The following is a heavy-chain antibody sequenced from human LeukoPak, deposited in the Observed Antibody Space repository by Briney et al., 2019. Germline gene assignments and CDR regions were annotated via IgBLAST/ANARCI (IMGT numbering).Heavy chain of an antibody. CDR2: ISSSSSTI. CDR3: AKEMRVMKRTYYYDSSGY. J-gene: IGHJ4*02. Sequence: GGSLRLSCAASGFTFSSYGMTWVRQAPGEGLEWVSYISSSSSTIYYADSVKGRFTISRDNAKNSLYLQMNSLRAEDTAVYYCAKEMRVMKRTYYYDSSGYWGQGTLVTVSS. V-gene: IGHV3-48*01. CDR1: GFTFSSYG. D-gene: IGHD3-22*01.